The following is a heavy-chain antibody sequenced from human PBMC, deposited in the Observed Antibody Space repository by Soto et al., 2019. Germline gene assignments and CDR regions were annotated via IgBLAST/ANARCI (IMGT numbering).Heavy chain of an antibody. V-gene: IGHV1-69*06. CDR3: ASREGVAGPATYISPGYYFDC. J-gene: IGHJ4*02. D-gene: IGHD2-15*01. CDR1: GGTFSKFV. Sequence: QVQLVQSGAEVKKPGSSVKVSCRASGGTFSKFVVSWVRQAPGQGLEWMGGIIPLFGTTNYAQKFQGRVTITADNSTTTAYMELSSLGSDDTAVYYCASREGVAGPATYISPGYYFDCWGQGTLVTVSS. CDR2: IIPLFGTT.